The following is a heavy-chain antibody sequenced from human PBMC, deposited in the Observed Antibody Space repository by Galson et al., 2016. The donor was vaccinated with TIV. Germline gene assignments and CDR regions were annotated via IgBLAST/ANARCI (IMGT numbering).Heavy chain of an antibody. D-gene: IGHD4-17*01. CDR1: TLKSSSYA. CDR3: AKGGGYGDVYFDF. Sequence: SLRLSCAGSTLKSSSYAMSWVRQAPGKGLEWVSAISVSGGRTYYADSVKGRFTISRDNSKNTVYLRTNSLRAEDTAVYYCAKGGGYGDVYFDFWGQGTLVTVSS. V-gene: IGHV3-23*01. J-gene: IGHJ4*02. CDR2: ISVSGGRT.